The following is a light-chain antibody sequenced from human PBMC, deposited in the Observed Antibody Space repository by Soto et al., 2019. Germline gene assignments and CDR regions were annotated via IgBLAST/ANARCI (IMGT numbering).Light chain of an antibody. V-gene: IGLV2-14*01. Sequence: QSVLTQPASVSGSPVQSITISCSGTRSDIGSYNYVAWYQQFPGKTPKILIYGVSNRHSRTSTRFSGSKSGNTASLTISGLQAEDEADYYCISYTGISTSYVFGRGTKV. J-gene: IGLJ1*01. CDR3: ISYTGISTSYV. CDR1: RSDIGSYNY. CDR2: GVS.